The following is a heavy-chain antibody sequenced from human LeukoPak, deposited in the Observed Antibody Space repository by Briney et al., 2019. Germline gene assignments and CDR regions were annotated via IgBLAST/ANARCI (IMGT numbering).Heavy chain of an antibody. CDR1: GFTFSSYA. CDR2: ISGSGGST. Sequence: GGSLRLSCAASGFTFSSYAMSWVRQAPGKGLEWVSAISGSGGSTYYADSVKGRFTISRDNSKNTPYLQMNSLRAEDTAVYYCAKGGRYFDWLLPYFDYWGQGTLVTVSS. CDR3: AKGGRYFDWLLPYFDY. D-gene: IGHD3-9*01. V-gene: IGHV3-23*01. J-gene: IGHJ4*02.